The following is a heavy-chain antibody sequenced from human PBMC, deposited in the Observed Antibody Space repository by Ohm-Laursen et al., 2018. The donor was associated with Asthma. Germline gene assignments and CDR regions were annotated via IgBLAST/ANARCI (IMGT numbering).Heavy chain of an antibody. CDR2: ISYDGSNE. V-gene: IGHV3-30*18. Sequence: SLRLSCSASGFTFSSYGMHWVRQAPGKGLEWVAVISYDGSNEYYADSVKGRFTISRDNSKNTLYLQMNSLRAEDTAVYYCAKAYGEAFDIWGQGTMVTVSS. CDR1: GFTFSSYG. J-gene: IGHJ3*02. D-gene: IGHD4-17*01. CDR3: AKAYGEAFDI.